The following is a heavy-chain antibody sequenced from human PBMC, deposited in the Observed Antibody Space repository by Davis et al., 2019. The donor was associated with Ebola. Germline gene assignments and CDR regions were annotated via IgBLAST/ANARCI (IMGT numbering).Heavy chain of an antibody. CDR1: GDSISSGEYY. CDR2: IYYSGST. CDR3: ARVGVVTLGDYFVD. J-gene: IGHJ4*02. D-gene: IGHD2-21*02. Sequence: LRLSCSVSGDSISSGEYYWSWIRQAPGKGLEWIGYIYYSGSTYYNPSLKSRLTISVDTSKNQFSLKLTSLTAADTAVYYCARVGVVTLGDYFVDWGQGTLVTVSS. V-gene: IGHV4-30-4*01.